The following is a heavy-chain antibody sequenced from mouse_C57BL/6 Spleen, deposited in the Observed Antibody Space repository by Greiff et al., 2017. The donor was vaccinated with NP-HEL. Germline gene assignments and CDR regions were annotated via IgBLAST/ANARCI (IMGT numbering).Heavy chain of an antibody. V-gene: IGHV1-69*01. Sequence: QVQLKQPGAELVMPGASVKLSCKASGYTFTSYWMHWVKQRPGQGLEWIGEIDPSDSYTNYNQKFKGKSTLTVDKSSSTAYMQLSSLTSEDSAVYYCAIYSAPGFAYWGQGTLVTVSA. CDR3: AIYSAPGFAY. J-gene: IGHJ3*01. D-gene: IGHD2-1*01. CDR1: GYTFTSYW. CDR2: IDPSDSYT.